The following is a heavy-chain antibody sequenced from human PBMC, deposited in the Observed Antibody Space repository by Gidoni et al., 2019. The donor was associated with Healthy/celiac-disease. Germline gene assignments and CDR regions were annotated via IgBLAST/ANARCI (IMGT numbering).Heavy chain of an antibody. CDR2: INPSGGST. CDR3: ARDYDYYMDD. J-gene: IGHJ6*03. D-gene: IGHD3-16*01. CDR1: GYTFTHYY. Sequence: QVQLVQSGAEVKKPGASVKVSCTASGYTFTHYYLHWVRQAPGQGLEWMGIINPSGGSTSYAQKFQGRVTMTRDTSTSTVDMELSSLRSEDTAVYYCARDYDYYMDDWGKGTTVTVSS. V-gene: IGHV1-46*03.